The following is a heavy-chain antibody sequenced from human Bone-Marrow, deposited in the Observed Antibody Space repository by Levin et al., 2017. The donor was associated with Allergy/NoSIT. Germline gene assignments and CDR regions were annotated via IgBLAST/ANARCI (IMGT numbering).Heavy chain of an antibody. V-gene: IGHV3-23*01. CDR1: GFTFSSYA. D-gene: IGHD1-7*01. J-gene: IGHJ4*02. CDR3: AKGTSVTGTTRYFDP. Sequence: RGESLKISCAASGFTFSSYAMSWVRQAPGKGLEWVSVISDNGVSTYYADSVKGRFTISRDSSKNTLYLQMNSLRAEDTAIYYCAKGTSVTGTTRYFDPWGQGTLVTVSS. CDR2: ISDNGVST.